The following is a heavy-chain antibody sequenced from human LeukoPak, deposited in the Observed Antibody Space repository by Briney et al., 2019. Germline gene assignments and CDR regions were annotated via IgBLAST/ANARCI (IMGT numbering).Heavy chain of an antibody. CDR1: GGTFSSYA. CDR3: ARDTPGAGWFDP. CDR2: IIPILGIA. J-gene: IGHJ5*02. Sequence: PVKVSCKASGGTFSSYAISWVRQAPGQGLEWMGRIIPILGIANYAQKFQGRVTITADKSTSTAYMELSSLRSEDTAVYYCARDTPGAGWFDPWGQGTLVTVSS. V-gene: IGHV1-69*04. D-gene: IGHD1-26*01.